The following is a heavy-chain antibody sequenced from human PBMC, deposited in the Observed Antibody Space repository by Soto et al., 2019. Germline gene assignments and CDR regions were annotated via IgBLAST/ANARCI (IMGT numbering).Heavy chain of an antibody. V-gene: IGHV1-3*01. D-gene: IGHD5-12*01. Sequence: QVQLVQSGAEVKKPGASVKVSCKASGYTFTSYAMHWVRQAPGRRLEWMGWINAGNGNTKYSQKFQGRVTITRDTSASTAYMELSSLRSEDTAVYYCARVEMATIYGYWGQGTLVTVSS. CDR2: INAGNGNT. CDR1: GYTFTSYA. J-gene: IGHJ4*02. CDR3: ARVEMATIYGY.